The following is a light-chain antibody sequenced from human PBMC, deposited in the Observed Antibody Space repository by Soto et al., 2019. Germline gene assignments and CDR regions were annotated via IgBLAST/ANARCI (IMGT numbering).Light chain of an antibody. CDR3: QQYYSTPRT. V-gene: IGKV4-1*01. CDR1: QSVLYSSNNKNY. CDR2: WAS. J-gene: IGKJ1*01. Sequence: IVMTQSPDSLAVSLVERATINCKSSQSVLYSSNNKNYLAWYQQKPGQPPKLLIYWASTRESGVPDRFSGSGSGTDFTLTISSLQAEDVAVYYCQQYYSTPRTFGQGTKV.